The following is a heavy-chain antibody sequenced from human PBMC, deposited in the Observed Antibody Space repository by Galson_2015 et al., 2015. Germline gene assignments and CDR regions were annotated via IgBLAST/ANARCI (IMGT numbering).Heavy chain of an antibody. CDR3: AKDKYRISLEYFDL. J-gene: IGHJ2*01. CDR1: GFRFDAYA. CDR2: ITGNSGSI. Sequence: SLRLSCAASGFRFDAYAMHWVRHAPGKGLEWVSGITGNSGSIDYADSVKGRFTISRDNAKNSLYLQMNSLRSEDTAWYYCAKDKYRISLEYFDLWGRGTLVTVSS. V-gene: IGHV3-9*01. D-gene: IGHD5-18*01.